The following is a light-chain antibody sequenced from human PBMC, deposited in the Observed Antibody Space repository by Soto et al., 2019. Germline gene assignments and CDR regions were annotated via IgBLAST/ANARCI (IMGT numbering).Light chain of an antibody. Sequence: EIVMTQSPATLSVSPGERATLSCRASQSVSSNLAWYQQKPGQAPRLLIYGASTRATGIPARFSGSGSGTEFTLTISSLQSEDFAAYYCQQYNNWPPSFGGGTKVDI. CDR2: GAS. J-gene: IGKJ4*01. V-gene: IGKV3-15*01. CDR1: QSVSSN. CDR3: QQYNNWPPS.